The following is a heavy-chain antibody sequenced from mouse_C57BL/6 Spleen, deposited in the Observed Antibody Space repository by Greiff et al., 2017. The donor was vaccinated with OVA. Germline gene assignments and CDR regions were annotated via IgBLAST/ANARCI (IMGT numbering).Heavy chain of an antibody. V-gene: IGHV1-80*01. D-gene: IGHD1-1*01. CDR3: AKGSYYHPFYY. Sequence: QVQLQQSGAELVKPGASVKISCKASGYAFSSYWLNWVKQRPGKGLEWIGQIYPGDGDTNYNGKFKGKATLTADKSSSTAYVQLSSLTSEDSAVYFGAKGSYYHPFYYWGQGTTLTVSS. CDR2: IYPGDGDT. J-gene: IGHJ2*01. CDR1: GYAFSSYW.